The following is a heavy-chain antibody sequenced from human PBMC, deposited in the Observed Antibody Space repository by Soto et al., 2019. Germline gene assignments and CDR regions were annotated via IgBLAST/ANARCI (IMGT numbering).Heavy chain of an antibody. CDR1: GFTFSSYW. V-gene: IGHV3-74*01. D-gene: IGHD3-3*01. J-gene: IGHJ4*02. CDR2: INSDGSST. Sequence: GGSLKLSCAASGFTFSSYWMHWVRQAPGKGLVWVSRINSDGSSTSYADSVKGRFTISRDNAKNTLYLQMNSLRAEDTAVYYCARDNEIFGVVSDFDYWGQGTLVTVSS. CDR3: ARDNEIFGVVSDFDY.